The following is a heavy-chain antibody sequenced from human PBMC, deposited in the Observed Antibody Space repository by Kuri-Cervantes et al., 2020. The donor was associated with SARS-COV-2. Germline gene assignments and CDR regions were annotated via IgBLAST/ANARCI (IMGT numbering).Heavy chain of an antibody. J-gene: IGHJ5*02. D-gene: IGHD6-19*01. CDR1: GFTFSDYY. V-gene: IGHV3-11*04. Sequence: GGSLRLSCAASGFTFSDYYMSWIRQAPGKGLEWVSYISSSGSTIYYADSVKGRFTISRDNSKNTLYLQMNSLRAEDTAVYYCARVQGWYPDNWFDPWGQGTLVTVSS. CDR2: ISSSGSTI. CDR3: ARVQGWYPDNWFDP.